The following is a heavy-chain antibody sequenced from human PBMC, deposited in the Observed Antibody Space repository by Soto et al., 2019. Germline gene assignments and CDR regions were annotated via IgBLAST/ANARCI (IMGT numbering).Heavy chain of an antibody. V-gene: IGHV3-23*01. CDR2: ISGSGGST. CDR3: AKDFGDFWSGFPDY. D-gene: IGHD3-3*01. CDR1: GFTFSSYA. Sequence: GGSLRLSCAASGFTFSSYAMSWVRQAPGKGLEWVSAISGSGGSTYCADSVKGRFTISRDNSKNTLYLQMNSLRAEDTAVYYCAKDFGDFWSGFPDYWGQGTLVTVSS. J-gene: IGHJ4*02.